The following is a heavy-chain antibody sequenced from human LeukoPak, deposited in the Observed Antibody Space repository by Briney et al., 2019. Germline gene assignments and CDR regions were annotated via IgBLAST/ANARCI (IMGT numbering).Heavy chain of an antibody. D-gene: IGHD3-16*01. Sequence: GGSLRLSCAASGFTFSGYAMSWVRQAPGKGLEWVSSISGSGTNTYYADSVKGRFTISRDNSRNLLFLQMSSLRVEDTAVYYCAGDTPPGGDYYFDYWGQGTLVIVSS. CDR2: ISGSGTNT. CDR1: GFTFSGYA. J-gene: IGHJ4*02. V-gene: IGHV3-23*01. CDR3: AGDTPPGGDYYFDY.